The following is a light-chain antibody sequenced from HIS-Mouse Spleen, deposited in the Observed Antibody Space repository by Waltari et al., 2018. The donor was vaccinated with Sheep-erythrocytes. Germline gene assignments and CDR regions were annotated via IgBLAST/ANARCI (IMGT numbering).Light chain of an antibody. Sequence: DIVMTQSPLSLPVTPGEPASISCRSSQSLLHSNGYNFLDWYLQKPGQSPQLLIYLGSNRASGVPDRFSGSGSGTDFTLIISRVEAEDVGVYYCMQALQTPLTFGGGTK. CDR1: QSLLHSNGYNF. V-gene: IGKV2-28*01. CDR3: MQALQTPLT. CDR2: LGS. J-gene: IGKJ4*01.